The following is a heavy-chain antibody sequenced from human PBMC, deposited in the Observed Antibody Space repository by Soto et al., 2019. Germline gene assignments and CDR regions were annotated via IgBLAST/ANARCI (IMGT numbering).Heavy chain of an antibody. D-gene: IGHD6-13*01. V-gene: IGHV1-2*02. CDR2: INPNSGGT. CDR1: GYTFTGYY. CDR3: ARGYSSSWYPPEYFQH. J-gene: IGHJ1*01. Sequence: ASVKVSCKASGYTFTGYYMHWVRQAPGQGLEWMGWINPNSGGTNYAQKFQGRVTMTRGTSISTAYMELSRLRSDDTAVYYCARGYSSSWYPPEYFQHWGQGTLVTVSS.